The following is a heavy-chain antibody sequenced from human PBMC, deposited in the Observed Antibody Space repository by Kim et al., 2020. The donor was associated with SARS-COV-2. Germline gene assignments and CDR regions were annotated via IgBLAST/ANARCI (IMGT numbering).Heavy chain of an antibody. CDR3: TRDDFWSGYLRF. V-gene: IGHV3-49*04. CDR1: GFTFGDYA. J-gene: IGHJ4*02. D-gene: IGHD3-3*01. Sequence: GGSLRLSCTVSGFTFGDYAMSWVRQAPGKGLEWVGFIRSKAYGGTTEYVASVKGRFTISRDDSKSIAYLQMNSLKTEDTAVYYCTRDDFWSGYLRFWGQGTLVTVSS. CDR2: IRSKAYGGTT.